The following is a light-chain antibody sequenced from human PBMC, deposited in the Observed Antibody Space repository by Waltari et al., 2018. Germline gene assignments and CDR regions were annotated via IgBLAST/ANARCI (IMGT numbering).Light chain of an antibody. J-gene: IGKJ1*01. CDR3: QQYTNWPQT. CDR2: DAS. CDR1: QSVTTN. Sequence: EILMTQSPATLSVSPGERATLSCRASQSVTTNLAWYQQKPGQAPRLLIFDASTRATGVPARFGGSGSGTEFTLTISSLQSEDFAVYYCQQYTNWPQTFGQGTKVDI. V-gene: IGKV3-15*01.